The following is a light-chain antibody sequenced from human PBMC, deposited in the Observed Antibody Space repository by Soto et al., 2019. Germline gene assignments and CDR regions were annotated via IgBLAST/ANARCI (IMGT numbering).Light chain of an antibody. CDR2: STN. V-gene: IGLV1-47*02. CDR3: AAWDDSLSGGV. Sequence: QAVVTQPPSASGTPGQRVTMSCFGSSSNIGANSVNWYQQLPGTAPKVLIYSTNQRPSGVPDRFAGSKSGTSASLAISGLRSEDEAEYFCAAWDDSLSGGVFGGGTKLTVL. J-gene: IGLJ2*01. CDR1: SSNIGANS.